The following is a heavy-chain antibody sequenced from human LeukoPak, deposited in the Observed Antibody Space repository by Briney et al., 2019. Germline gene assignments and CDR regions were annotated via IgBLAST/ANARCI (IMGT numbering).Heavy chain of an antibody. CDR3: ARDRDYDFWSGYTYYFDY. V-gene: IGHV3-7*01. D-gene: IGHD3-3*01. Sequence: PGGSPRLSRAASGFTFSSDWMSWVRQDPGKGLEWVANIKQDGSEKYYVDSVKSRFTISRDNAKNSLYLQMNSLRAEDMAVYYCARDRDYDFWSGYTYYFDYWGQGTLVTVSS. CDR1: GFTFSSDW. J-gene: IGHJ4*02. CDR2: IKQDGSEK.